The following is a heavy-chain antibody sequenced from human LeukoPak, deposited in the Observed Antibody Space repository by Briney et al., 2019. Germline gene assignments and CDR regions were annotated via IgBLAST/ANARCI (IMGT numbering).Heavy chain of an antibody. D-gene: IGHD2-2*01. V-gene: IGHV4-39*01. CDR3: ARQLGYCSSTSCYADKVDY. J-gene: IGHJ4*02. Sequence: SESLSLTCTVSGGSISSSSYYWGWIRQPPGKGLEWIGSIYYSGRTYYNPSLKSRVTISVDTSKNQFSLKLSSVTAADTAVYYCARQLGYCSSTSCYADKVDYWGQGTLVTAAS. CDR2: IYYSGRT. CDR1: GGSISSSSYY.